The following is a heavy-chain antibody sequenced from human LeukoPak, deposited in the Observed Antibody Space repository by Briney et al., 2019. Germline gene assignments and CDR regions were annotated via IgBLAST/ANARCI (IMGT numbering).Heavy chain of an antibody. CDR2: INDDGSNT. V-gene: IGHV3-74*01. J-gene: IGHJ6*01. Sequence: GGPLRLSCAASGFPYTTYWMQCPRQATGKALVWVSRINDDGSNTPHAHSEKGRFTISRDHAENTLYLQMNSLRAEDTAVYHCLRPYRSGWSGNGMDVWARETGVSVSS. CDR1: GFPYTTYW. CDR3: LRPYRSGWSGNGMDV. D-gene: IGHD6-19*01.